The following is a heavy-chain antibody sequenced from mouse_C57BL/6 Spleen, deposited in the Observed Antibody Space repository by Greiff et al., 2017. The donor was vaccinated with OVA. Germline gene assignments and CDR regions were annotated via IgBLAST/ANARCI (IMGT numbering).Heavy chain of an antibody. CDR1: GYTFTEYT. J-gene: IGHJ1*03. CDR2: INPGHGGT. V-gene: IGHV1-22*01. Sequence: EVQRVESGAELVKPGASVKLSCKASGYTFTEYTIHWVKQSHGTSLEWIGYINPGHGGTRYNQNFKGKATLTVNKSSSTVYMELRSLTSEDSAVYYCAKGGYYGKPVGYFDVWGKGTTVTVSS. CDR3: AKGGYYGKPVGYFDV. D-gene: IGHD2-1*01.